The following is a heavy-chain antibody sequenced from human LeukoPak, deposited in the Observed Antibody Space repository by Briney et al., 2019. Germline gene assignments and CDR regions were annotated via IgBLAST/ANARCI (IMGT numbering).Heavy chain of an antibody. CDR1: GFTFSSYA. CDR2: IASGGGTT. Sequence: GGSLRLSCAASGFTFSSYAMTWARQAPGKGLEWVSAIASGGGTTYYADSVKGRFTISRDNSKNTLYLQMNSLRAEDTAVYYCAKSGKARIAVAGADYWGQGTPVTVSS. CDR3: AKSGKARIAVAGADY. D-gene: IGHD6-19*01. J-gene: IGHJ4*02. V-gene: IGHV3-23*01.